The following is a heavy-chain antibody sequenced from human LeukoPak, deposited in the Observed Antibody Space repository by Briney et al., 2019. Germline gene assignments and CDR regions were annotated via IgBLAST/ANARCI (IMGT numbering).Heavy chain of an antibody. CDR1: GFTFSSYS. CDR2: ISSSSSYM. V-gene: IGHV3-21*01. CDR3: ARRNAGEPAY. Sequence: GGSLRLSCAASGFTFSSYSMNWVRQAPGKGLEWVSSISSSSSYMYYADSVKGRFTISRDNAKNSLYLQMNSLRAEDTAVYYCARRNAGEPAYWGQGTLVTVSS. D-gene: IGHD7-27*01. J-gene: IGHJ4*02.